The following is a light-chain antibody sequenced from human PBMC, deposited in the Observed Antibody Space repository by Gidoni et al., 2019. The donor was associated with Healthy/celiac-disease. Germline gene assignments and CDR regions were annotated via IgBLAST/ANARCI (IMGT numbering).Light chain of an antibody. J-gene: IGKJ4*01. Sequence: EIVLTQSPATLSLSPGERATLSCRASQSVSSYLAWYQQKPGQAPRPLIYDAANRATGIPARFSGSGSGTDFTLTISSLEPEDFAVYYCQQRSNLLTFGGXTKVEIK. CDR1: QSVSSY. V-gene: IGKV3-11*01. CDR3: QQRSNLLT. CDR2: DAA.